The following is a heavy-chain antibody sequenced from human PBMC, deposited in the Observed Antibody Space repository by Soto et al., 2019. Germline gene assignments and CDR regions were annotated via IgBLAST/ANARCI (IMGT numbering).Heavy chain of an antibody. CDR1: GGSISGSY. CDR2: VYYTGST. CDR3: ARSVAVPCAHIDY. J-gene: IGHJ4*02. D-gene: IGHD2-21*01. Sequence: SETLSLTCSVSGGSISGSYWSWIRQSPGKGLEWLGYVYYTGSTNYSPSLRSRVSISVDTSKNEFSLRLSSVTAADTAVYFCARSVAVPCAHIDYWGQGTQVTVSS. V-gene: IGHV4-59*01.